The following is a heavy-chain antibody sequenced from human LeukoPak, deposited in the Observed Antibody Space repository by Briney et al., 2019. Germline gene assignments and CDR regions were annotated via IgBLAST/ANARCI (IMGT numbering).Heavy chain of an antibody. J-gene: IGHJ4*02. V-gene: IGHV3-7*01. CDR3: AREERLVAVAGPPHSNY. D-gene: IGHD6-19*01. Sequence: GGSLRLSCAASGFTFSNYWMIWVRQAPGRGLEWVANIKQDGSEKYYVDSVKGRFTISRDNAKNALYLQMNSLRAEDTAVYYCAREERLVAVAGPPHSNYWGQGTLVTVSS. CDR1: GFTFSNYW. CDR2: IKQDGSEK.